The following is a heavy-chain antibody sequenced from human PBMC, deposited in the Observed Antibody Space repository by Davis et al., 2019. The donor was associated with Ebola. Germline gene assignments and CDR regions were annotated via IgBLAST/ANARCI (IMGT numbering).Heavy chain of an antibody. CDR3: ARVRTEWVLRPPFDY. CDR1: GFPFGSYA. V-gene: IGHV3-30*04. CDR2: ISSDGTSK. J-gene: IGHJ4*02. D-gene: IGHD1-26*01. Sequence: GESLQISCSASGFPFGSYAMHWVRQAPGKGLEWVAVISSDGTSKYHADSVKGRFTISSDNSQNTLYLQMNSLRANDSAIYYCARVRTEWVLRPPFDYWGQGTLVTVSS.